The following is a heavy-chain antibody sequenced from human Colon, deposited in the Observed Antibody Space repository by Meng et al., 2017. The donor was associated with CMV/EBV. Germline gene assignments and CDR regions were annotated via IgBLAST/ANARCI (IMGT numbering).Heavy chain of an antibody. CDR3: AKLGFGERPFDF. CDR1: GFGVSGNY. CDR2: IYSGQST. Sequence: GESLKISCAASGFGVSGNYMSWVRQAPGKGLEWVSVIYSGQSTNYRESMKGRFTISRDSSKNTLYLQMNSLRPEDTAVYYCAKLGFGERPFDFWGLGTLVTVSS. J-gene: IGHJ4*02. V-gene: IGHV3-66*02. D-gene: IGHD3-10*01.